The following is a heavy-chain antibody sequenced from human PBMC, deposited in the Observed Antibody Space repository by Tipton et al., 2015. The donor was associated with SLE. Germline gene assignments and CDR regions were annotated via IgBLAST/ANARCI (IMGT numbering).Heavy chain of an antibody. Sequence: GSLRLSCAASGFTVSSNYMSWVRQAPGKGLEWVSVIYSGGSTYYADSVKGRFTISRDNSKNTLYLQMNSLRAEDTAVYYCAKATIRHYYYGMDVWGQGTTVTVSS. CDR2: IYSGGST. J-gene: IGHJ6*02. D-gene: IGHD1-14*01. V-gene: IGHV3-66*01. CDR3: AKATIRHYYYGMDV. CDR1: GFTVSSNY.